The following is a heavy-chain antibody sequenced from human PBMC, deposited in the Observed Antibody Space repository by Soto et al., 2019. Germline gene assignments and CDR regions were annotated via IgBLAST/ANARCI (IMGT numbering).Heavy chain of an antibody. Sequence: RLSCAASGFTFSSYDMHWVRQAPGKGLEWVAVISYDGSNKYYADSVKGRFTISRDNSKNTLYLQMNSLRAEDTAVYYCAKDGLWGSLAYCGGDCYLFPDYWGQGTLVTVSS. CDR2: ISYDGSNK. J-gene: IGHJ4*02. D-gene: IGHD2-21*02. CDR1: GFTFSSYD. V-gene: IGHV3-30*18. CDR3: AKDGLWGSLAYCGGDCYLFPDY.